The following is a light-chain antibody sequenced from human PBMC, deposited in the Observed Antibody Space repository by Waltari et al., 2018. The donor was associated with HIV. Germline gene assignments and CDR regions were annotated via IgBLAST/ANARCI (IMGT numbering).Light chain of an antibody. CDR2: EVT. J-gene: IGLJ3*02. V-gene: IGLV2-23*02. CDR1: SRYVERYTL. CDR3: CSYAVSSTWV. Sequence: QSALPQPASVSGSPGQSTTISCPGTSRYVERYTLVSWYQQHPGKAPKLMIYEVTKRPSGVSNRFSGSKSGNTASLTISGLQAEDEADYYCCSYAVSSTWVFGGGTKLTVL.